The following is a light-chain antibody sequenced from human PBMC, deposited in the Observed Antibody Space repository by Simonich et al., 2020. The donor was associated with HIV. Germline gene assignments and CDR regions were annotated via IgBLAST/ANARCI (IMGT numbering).Light chain of an antibody. V-gene: IGKV3-15*01. Sequence: EIVMTQSPVTLSVSPGERATLSSRVSQSVSNTLAWYQQKPGQAPRLLIYDASTRATSVPDRFSGSGSGTEFSLTISSLQSEDSAVYYCQQYNKWPPGFTFGPGTKVDIK. CDR1: QSVSNT. CDR3: QQYNKWPPGFT. CDR2: DAS. J-gene: IGKJ3*01.